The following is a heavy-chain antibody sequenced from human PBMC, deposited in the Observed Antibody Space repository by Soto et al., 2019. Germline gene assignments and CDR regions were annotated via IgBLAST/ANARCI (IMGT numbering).Heavy chain of an antibody. Sequence: QVQLVESGGGVVQPGRSLRLSCAASGFTFSSYAMHWVRQAPGKGLEWVAVISYDGSNKYYADSVKGRFTISRDNSKNTLYLQMNSLRAEDTAVYYCARGTGIFDAFDIWGQGTMVTVSS. CDR1: GFTFSSYA. D-gene: IGHD1-20*01. V-gene: IGHV3-30-3*01. CDR2: ISYDGSNK. J-gene: IGHJ3*02. CDR3: ARGTGIFDAFDI.